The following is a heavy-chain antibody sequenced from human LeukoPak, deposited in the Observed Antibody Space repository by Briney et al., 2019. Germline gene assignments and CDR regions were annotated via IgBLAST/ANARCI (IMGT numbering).Heavy chain of an antibody. CDR1: GGXISSYY. CDR2: IYYSGST. CDR3: ARAQVGIVGATEFAY. D-gene: IGHD1-26*01. Sequence: PSETLSLTCTVSGGXISSYYWTWIRQPPGKGLEWSGYIYYSGSTKYNPSLKSRVTISVDSSKNHFSLKLSPVTAADTAVYYCARAQVGIVGATEFAYWGQGTLVTVSS. J-gene: IGHJ4*02. V-gene: IGHV4-59*08.